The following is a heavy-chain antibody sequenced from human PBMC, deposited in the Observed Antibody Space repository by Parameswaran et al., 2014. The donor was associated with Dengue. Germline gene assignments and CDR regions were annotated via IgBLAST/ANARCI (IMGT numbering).Heavy chain of an antibody. Sequence: SWVRQAPGQGLEWMGMIIPVFGSTNSAQRFQDRITITADESTSTAYLELSSLRSDDTAIYYCARTLWIQHPLPPKYYFDFWGQGTLVTVSS. CDR2: IIPVFGST. J-gene: IGHJ4*02. V-gene: IGHV1-69*15. D-gene: IGHD5-18*01. CDR3: ARTLWIQHPLPPKYYFDF.